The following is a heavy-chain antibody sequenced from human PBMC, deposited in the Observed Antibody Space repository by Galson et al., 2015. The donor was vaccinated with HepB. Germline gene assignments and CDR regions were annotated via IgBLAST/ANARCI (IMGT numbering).Heavy chain of an antibody. V-gene: IGHV1-69*13. D-gene: IGHD2-2*02. CDR3: ARDGIVVVPAAITGDAFDI. J-gene: IGHJ3*02. Sequence: SVKVSCKASGGTFSSYAISWVRRAPGQGLEWMGGIIPIFGTANYAQKFQGRVTITADESTSTAYMELSSLRSEDTAVYYCARDGIVVVPAAITGDAFDIWGQGTMVTVSS. CDR1: GGTFSSYA. CDR2: IIPIFGTA.